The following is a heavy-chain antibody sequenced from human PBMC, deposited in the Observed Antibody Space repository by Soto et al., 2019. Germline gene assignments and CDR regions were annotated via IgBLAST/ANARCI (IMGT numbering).Heavy chain of an antibody. CDR2: ISASGAYK. D-gene: IGHD1-26*01. Sequence: EVRLVESGGGLVKPGGSLRVSCAASGFNFNTYSMNWVRQAPGKGLQWVSFISASGAYKYYADSVRGRFTISRDNAKKSVFLEMKNLTADDTATYYCAGERSALPGARDAMDVWGQGTTVTVSS. CDR1: GFNFNTYS. J-gene: IGHJ6*02. CDR3: AGERSALPGARDAMDV. V-gene: IGHV3-21*02.